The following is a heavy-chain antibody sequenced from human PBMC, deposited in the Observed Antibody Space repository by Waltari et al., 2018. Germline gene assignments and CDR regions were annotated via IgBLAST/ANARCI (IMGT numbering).Heavy chain of an antibody. Sequence: QVQLQQWGAGLLKPSETLSLTCAVYGWSFSGYYWSWIRQPPGKGLEWIGEINHSGSTNYNPSLKSRVTISVDTSKNQFSLKLSSVTAADTAVYYCARDLAGRYQLPHTKGCWFDPWGQGTLVTVSS. D-gene: IGHD2-2*01. J-gene: IGHJ5*02. CDR3: ARDLAGRYQLPHTKGCWFDP. CDR2: INHSGST. CDR1: GWSFSGYY. V-gene: IGHV4-34*01.